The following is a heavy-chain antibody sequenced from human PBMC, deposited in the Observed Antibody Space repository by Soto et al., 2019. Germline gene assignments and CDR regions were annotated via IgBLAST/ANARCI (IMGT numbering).Heavy chain of an antibody. CDR3: AEDIRFQQHLFVLDL. CDR1: GGTFSDYA. D-gene: IGHD3-10*02. Sequence: SVKVSCKASGGTFSDYAFSWVRQAPGQGLEWMGGIIPMFSSSSFAQKFQGRLTITADDSTSTAYMSLSSLGSADTAMYYCAEDIRFQQHLFVLDLGGPGTLVTVS. CDR2: IIPMFSSS. V-gene: IGHV1-69*13. J-gene: IGHJ4*02.